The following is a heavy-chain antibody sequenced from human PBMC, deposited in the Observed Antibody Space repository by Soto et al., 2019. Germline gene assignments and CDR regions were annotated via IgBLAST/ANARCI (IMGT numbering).Heavy chain of an antibody. D-gene: IGHD3-10*01. CDR3: AKDVEPYGSGKDY. CDR2: ISYDGSNK. CDR1: GFTFSSYG. V-gene: IGHV3-30*18. Sequence: VQLVESGGGVVQPGRSLRLSCAASGFTFSSYGVHWVRQAPGKGLEWVAVISYDGSNKYYADSVKGRFTISRDNSKNTLYLQMNSLRAEDTAVYYCAKDVEPYGSGKDYWGQGTLVTVSS. J-gene: IGHJ4*02.